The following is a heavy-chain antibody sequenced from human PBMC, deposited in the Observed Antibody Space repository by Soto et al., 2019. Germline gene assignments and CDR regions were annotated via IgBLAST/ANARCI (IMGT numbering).Heavy chain of an antibody. Sequence: PGGSLRLSCAASGFTFSDYYMSWIRQAPGKGLEWVSYISSSGSTIYCADSVKGRFTISRDNAKNSLYLQMNSLRAEDTAVYYCARGGIEAATPTYYYYYGMDVWGQGTTVTVSS. D-gene: IGHD6-13*01. CDR1: GFTFSDYY. CDR3: ARGGIEAATPTYYYYYGMDV. CDR2: ISSSGSTI. V-gene: IGHV3-11*04. J-gene: IGHJ6*02.